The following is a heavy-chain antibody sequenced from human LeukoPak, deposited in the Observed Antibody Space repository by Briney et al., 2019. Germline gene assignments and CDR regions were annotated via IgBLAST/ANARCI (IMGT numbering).Heavy chain of an antibody. CDR3: ARVPDIAADY. CDR1: GYTFTDYY. Sequence: VASVKVSCKASGYTFTDYYINWVRQAPGQGLEWMGWINPNSGGTNYAQKFQGRVTMTRDTSISTVYVELNGLTPDDTAVYYCARVPDIAADYWGQGTLVTVSS. D-gene: IGHD5-12*01. V-gene: IGHV1-2*02. CDR2: INPNSGGT. J-gene: IGHJ4*02.